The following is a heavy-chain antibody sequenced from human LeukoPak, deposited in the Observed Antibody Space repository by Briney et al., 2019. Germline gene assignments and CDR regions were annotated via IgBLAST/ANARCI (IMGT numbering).Heavy chain of an antibody. J-gene: IGHJ4*02. D-gene: IGHD5-18*01. V-gene: IGHV3-21*01. CDR3: ASLDTAMVTSVY. Sequence: GGSLRLSCAASGFTFSSYSMNWVRQAPGKGLEWVSSISSSSSYIYYADSVKGRFTISRDNAKNPLYLQMNSLRAEDTAVYYCASLDTAMVTSVYWGQGTLVTVSS. CDR1: GFTFSSYS. CDR2: ISSSSSYI.